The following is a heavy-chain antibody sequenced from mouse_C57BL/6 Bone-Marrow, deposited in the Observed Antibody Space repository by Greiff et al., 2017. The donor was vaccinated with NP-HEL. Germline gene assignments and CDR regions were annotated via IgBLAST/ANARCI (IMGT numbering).Heavy chain of an antibody. CDR1: GFSLTSYG. V-gene: IGHV2-2*01. J-gene: IGHJ1*03. CDR3: ARNGYWYLDV. Sequence: VQRVESGPGLVQPSQSLSITCTVSGFSLTSYGVHWVRQSPGKGLEWLGVIWSGGSTDANAAFISRLSISKDNSKSQVFFKMNSLQADDTAIYYCARNGYWYLDVWGTGTTVTVSS. CDR2: IWSGGST.